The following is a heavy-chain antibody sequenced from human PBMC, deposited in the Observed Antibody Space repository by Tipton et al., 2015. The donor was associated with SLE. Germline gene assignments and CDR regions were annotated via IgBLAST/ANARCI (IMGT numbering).Heavy chain of an antibody. D-gene: IGHD3-3*01. J-gene: IGHJ5*02. Sequence: SLRLSCAASGFTFSSYSVNWVRQAPGKGLEWVSSISSSSNYIYYAASVKGRFTISRDDSKNTLFLQMNSLRAVDTAVYYCAKVGVRFLEWLSISNWFGPWGQGTLVTVSS. CDR2: ISSSSNYI. CDR3: AKVGVRFLEWLSISNWFGP. V-gene: IGHV3-21*01. CDR1: GFTFSSYS.